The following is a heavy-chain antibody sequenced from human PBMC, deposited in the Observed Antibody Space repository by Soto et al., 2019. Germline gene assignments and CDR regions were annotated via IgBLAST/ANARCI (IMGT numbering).Heavy chain of an antibody. V-gene: IGHV3-30*18. CDR3: AKDRGYSYGFSDY. J-gene: IGHJ4*02. CDR1: GFTFSSYG. D-gene: IGHD5-18*01. CDR2: ISYDGSNK. Sequence: GGSLRLSCAASGFTFSSYGMHWVRQAPGKGLEWVAVISYDGSNKYYADSVKGRFTISRDNSKNTLYLQMNSLRAEDTAVYYCAKDRGYSYGFSDYWGQGTLVTVSS.